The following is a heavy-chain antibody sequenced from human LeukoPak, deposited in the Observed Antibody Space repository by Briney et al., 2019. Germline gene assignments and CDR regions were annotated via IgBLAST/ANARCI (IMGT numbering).Heavy chain of an antibody. CDR3: ARRAHVLRFLESPRGGYYFDY. V-gene: IGHV4-39*01. CDR2: IYYSGST. Sequence: SSETLSLTCTVSGGSISSSSYYWGWIRQPPGKGLEWIGSIYYSGSTYYNPSLKSRVTISVDTSKNQFSLKLSSVTAADTAVYYCARRAHVLRFLESPRGGYYFDYWGQGTLVTVSS. CDR1: GGSISSSSYY. D-gene: IGHD3-3*01. J-gene: IGHJ4*02.